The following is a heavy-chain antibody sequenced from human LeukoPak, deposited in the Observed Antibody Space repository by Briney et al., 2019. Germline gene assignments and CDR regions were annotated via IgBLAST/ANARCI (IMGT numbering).Heavy chain of an antibody. J-gene: IGHJ6*02. CDR3: AREFESFRITMPRGGMDV. Sequence: PGGSLRLSCAASGFTFSDYYMSWIRQAPGKGLEWVSYISSSGSTIYYADSVKGRFTISRDNAKNSLYLQMNSLRAEDTAVYYCAREFESFRITMPRGGMDVWGQGTTVTVSS. D-gene: IGHD3-10*01. CDR1: GFTFSDYY. CDR2: ISSSGSTI. V-gene: IGHV3-11*01.